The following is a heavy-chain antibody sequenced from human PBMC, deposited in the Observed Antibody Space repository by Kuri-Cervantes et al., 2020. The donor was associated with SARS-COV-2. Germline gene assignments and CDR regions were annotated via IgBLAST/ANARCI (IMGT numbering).Heavy chain of an antibody. CDR1: GFTFSSYA. J-gene: IGHJ5*02. D-gene: IGHD4-17*01. Sequence: GESLKISCAASGFTFSSYAMSWVRQAPGKGLEWVSAISGSGGSTYYADSVKGGFTISRDNSKNTLYLQMNSLRAEDTAVYYCATVPWTDYGDYWFDPWGQGTLVTVSS. CDR3: ATVPWTDYGDYWFDP. CDR2: ISGSGGST. V-gene: IGHV3-23*01.